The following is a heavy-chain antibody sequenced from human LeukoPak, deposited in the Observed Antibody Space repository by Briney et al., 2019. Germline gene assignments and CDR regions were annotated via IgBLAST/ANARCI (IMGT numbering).Heavy chain of an antibody. CDR2: INHSGST. Sequence: PSETLSLTCAVYGGSFSGYYWSWIRQPPGKGLEWIGEINHSGSTNYNPSLKCRVTISVDTSKNQFSLKLSSVTAADTAVYYCARGSRWLADYWGQGTLVTVSS. D-gene: IGHD6-19*01. CDR3: ARGSRWLADY. CDR1: GGSFSGYY. V-gene: IGHV4-34*01. J-gene: IGHJ4*02.